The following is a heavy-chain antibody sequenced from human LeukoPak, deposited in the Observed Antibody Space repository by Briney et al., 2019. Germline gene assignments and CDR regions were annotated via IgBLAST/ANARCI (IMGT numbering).Heavy chain of an antibody. CDR2: IWSDGSNK. Sequence: GRSLRLSCAASGFTFSSYAMHWVRQAPGKGLEWVAVIWSDGSNKNYADSVKGRFTISRDNSENTLYLQMNSLRGEDTAVYYCARAGKAGSSYYMDVWGKGTTVTVSS. D-gene: IGHD6-13*01. CDR3: ARAGKAGSSYYMDV. V-gene: IGHV3-33*08. J-gene: IGHJ6*03. CDR1: GFTFSSYA.